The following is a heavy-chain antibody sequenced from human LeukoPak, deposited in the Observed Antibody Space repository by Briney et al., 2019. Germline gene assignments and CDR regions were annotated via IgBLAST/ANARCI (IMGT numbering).Heavy chain of an antibody. CDR3: TTDWSYQANAFDI. Sequence: TGGSLRLSCAASGFTFSNAWMSWVRQAPGKGLEWVGRIKSKTDGWTTDYAAPVKGRFTISRDDSKNTLYMQMNSLKTEDTAVYYCTTDWSYQANAFDIWGQGTMVTVSS. CDR1: GFTFSNAW. D-gene: IGHD1-26*01. V-gene: IGHV3-15*01. CDR2: IKSKTDGWTT. J-gene: IGHJ3*02.